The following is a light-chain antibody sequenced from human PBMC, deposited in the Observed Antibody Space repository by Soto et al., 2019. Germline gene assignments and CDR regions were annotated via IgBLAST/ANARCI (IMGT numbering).Light chain of an antibody. V-gene: IGKV3-20*01. CDR2: ATS. CDR3: QQYGRSPL. CDR1: ESIINDY. Sequence: EFVLTQSPGTLSLSPGETATLSCRASESIINDYSAWYQQRPGQPPRLLIYATSKKAPGIPDRFSGSGSGTDFTLTISRLEPEYFAVYYCQQYGRSPLFGQGTRLEIK. J-gene: IGKJ5*01.